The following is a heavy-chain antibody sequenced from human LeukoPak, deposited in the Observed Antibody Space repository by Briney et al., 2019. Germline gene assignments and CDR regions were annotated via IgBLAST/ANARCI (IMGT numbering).Heavy chain of an antibody. CDR1: GYTFTGYY. CDR3: ARDNSSSWYSTEYYYYYMDV. Sequence: ASVKVSCKASGYTFTGYYMHWVRQAPGQGLEWMGWINPSSGGTNYAQKFQGRVTMTRDTSISTAYMELSRLRSDDTAVYYCARDNSSSWYSTEYYYYYMDVWGKGTTVTVSS. CDR2: INPSSGGT. J-gene: IGHJ6*03. V-gene: IGHV1-2*02. D-gene: IGHD6-13*01.